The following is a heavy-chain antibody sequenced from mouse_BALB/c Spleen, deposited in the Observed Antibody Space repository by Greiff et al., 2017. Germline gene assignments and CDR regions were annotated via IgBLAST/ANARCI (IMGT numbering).Heavy chain of an antibody. CDR2: IHPGSGGT. CDR1: GYTFTGYE. D-gene: IGHD2-3*01. CDR3: TRDGVAY. J-gene: IGHJ3*01. V-gene: IGHV1-15*01. Sequence: QVHVKQSGADLVRPGASVKLSCKALGYTFTGYEMHWVQQTPVHGLEWIGAIHPGSGGTDYTQKFKGKATLTADKSSSTAYMELSSLTSEDSAVYCGTRDGVAYWGQGTLVTVSA.